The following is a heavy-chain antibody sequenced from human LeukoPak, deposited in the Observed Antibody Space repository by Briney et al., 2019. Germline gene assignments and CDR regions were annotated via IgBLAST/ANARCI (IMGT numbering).Heavy chain of an antibody. V-gene: IGHV4-34*01. D-gene: IGHD3-22*01. CDR1: GGSFSGYY. CDR2: INHSGST. J-gene: IGHJ5*02. Sequence: SETLSLTCAVYGGSFSGYYWSWIRQPPGKGLEWIGEINHSGSTNYNPSLKSRVTISVDTSKNQFSLKLSSVTAADTAVYYCARGVRYYDSSGYYYGRCWFVPWGQGTLVTVSS. CDR3: ARGVRYYDSSGYYYGRCWFVP.